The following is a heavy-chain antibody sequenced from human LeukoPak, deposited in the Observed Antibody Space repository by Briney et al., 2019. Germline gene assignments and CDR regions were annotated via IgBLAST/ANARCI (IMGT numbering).Heavy chain of an antibody. V-gene: IGHV3-53*01. D-gene: IGHD5-12*01. CDR2: IYSDNT. CDR1: GFTVSSNS. Sequence: GGSLRLSCTVSGFTVSSNSMSWVRQAPGKGLEWVSFIYSDNTHYSDSVKGRFTISRDNSKNTLYLQMYSLRAEDTAVYYCARGPSGYHNTGGQGTLVTVSS. J-gene: IGHJ4*02. CDR3: ARGPSGYHNT.